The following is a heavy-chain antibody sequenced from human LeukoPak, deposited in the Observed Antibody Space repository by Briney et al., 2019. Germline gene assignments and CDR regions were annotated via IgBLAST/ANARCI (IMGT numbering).Heavy chain of an antibody. V-gene: IGHV3-48*03. Sequence: GGSLRLSCAASGFTFSSYEMNWVRQAPGKGLEWVSYISSSGSTIYYADSVKGRFTISRDNSKNTLYLQMNSLRAEDTAVYYCAAGYCSGGSCPQGWFDPWGQGTLVTVSS. CDR1: GFTFSSYE. CDR3: AAGYCSGGSCPQGWFDP. CDR2: ISSSGSTI. J-gene: IGHJ5*02. D-gene: IGHD2-15*01.